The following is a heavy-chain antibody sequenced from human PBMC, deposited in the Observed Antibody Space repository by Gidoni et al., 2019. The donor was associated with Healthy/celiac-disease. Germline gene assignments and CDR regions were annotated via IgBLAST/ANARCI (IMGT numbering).Heavy chain of an antibody. CDR3: ATAPQSLVVVAAATYFDY. CDR2: IIPTFGTA. V-gene: IGHV1-69*01. J-gene: IGHJ4*02. D-gene: IGHD2-15*01. CDR1: GGTFSSYA. Sequence: QVQLVQSGAEVKKPGSSVKVSCTASGGTFSSYAISWVRQAPGQGLEWMGGIIPTFGTATYAQKFQGRVTITADESTSTAYMGLSSLRSEDTAVYYCATAPQSLVVVAAATYFDYWGQGTLVTVSS.